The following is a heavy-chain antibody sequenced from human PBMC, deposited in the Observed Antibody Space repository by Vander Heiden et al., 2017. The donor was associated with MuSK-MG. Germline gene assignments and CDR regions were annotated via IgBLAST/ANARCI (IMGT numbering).Heavy chain of an antibody. CDR3: ARHGGNSGFDFDY. CDR1: GFPFSSYW. Sequence: EVQPVESAGGFVQPGGSLRPSCGHSGFPFSSYWMTSVRQAPGKGLEWVANLEQDGSEKYYVDSVKGRFTISRDNAKNSLYLQMNSLRAEDTAVYYCARHGGNSGFDFDYWGQGTLVTVSS. CDR2: LEQDGSEK. D-gene: IGHD2-21*02. J-gene: IGHJ4*02. V-gene: IGHV3-7*01.